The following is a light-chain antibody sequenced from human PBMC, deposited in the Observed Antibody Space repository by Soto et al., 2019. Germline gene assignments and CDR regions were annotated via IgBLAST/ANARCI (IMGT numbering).Light chain of an antibody. CDR2: GIS. Sequence: EIVMTQSPGTLSVSPWERATVCCRASQNIRSNLAWYQQKPGQAPRLLIYGISKRATDIPDRFSGSGSGTEFTLTISSLQPEDFATYYCQQHGQWPITFGQGTRLE. J-gene: IGKJ5*01. CDR3: QQHGQWPIT. V-gene: IGKV3D-15*01. CDR1: QNIRSN.